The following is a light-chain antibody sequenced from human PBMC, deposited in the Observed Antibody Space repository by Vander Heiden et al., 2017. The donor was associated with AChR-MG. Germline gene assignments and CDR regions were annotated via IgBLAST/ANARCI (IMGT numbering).Light chain of an antibody. V-gene: IGKV1-9*01. Sequence: DIQLTQSPSFLSASVGDRVTITGRASQGISSYLAWYQQKPGKAPKLLIYAASTLQSGVPSRFSGSGSGTEFTLTISSLRPEDFATYYCQQLNSYPITFGQGTRLEIK. J-gene: IGKJ5*01. CDR2: AAS. CDR3: QQLNSYPIT. CDR1: QGISSY.